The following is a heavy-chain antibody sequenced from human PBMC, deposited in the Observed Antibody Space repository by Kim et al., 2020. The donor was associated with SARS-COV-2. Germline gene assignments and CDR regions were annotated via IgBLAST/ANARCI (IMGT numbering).Heavy chain of an antibody. D-gene: IGHD1-1*01. Sequence: KFQGRVTITADESTSTAYMELSSLRSEDTAVYYCARESSGTTYYYYGMDVWGQGTTVTVSS. V-gene: IGHV1-69*01. J-gene: IGHJ6*02. CDR3: ARESSGTTYYYYGMDV.